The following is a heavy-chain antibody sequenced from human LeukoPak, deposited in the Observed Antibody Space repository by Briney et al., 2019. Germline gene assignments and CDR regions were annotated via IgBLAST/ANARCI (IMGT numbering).Heavy chain of an antibody. CDR3: AREVRSYDFWSGYSYYYYYYGMDV. J-gene: IGHJ6*02. CDR2: IKQDGSEK. D-gene: IGHD3-3*01. CDR1: GFTFSSYW. Sequence: GGSLRLSCAASGFTFSSYWMSWVRQALGKGLEWVANIKQDGSEKYYVDSVKGRFTISRDIAKNSLYLQMNSLRAEDTAVYYCAREVRSYDFWSGYSYYYYYYGMDVWGQGTTVIVSS. V-gene: IGHV3-7*03.